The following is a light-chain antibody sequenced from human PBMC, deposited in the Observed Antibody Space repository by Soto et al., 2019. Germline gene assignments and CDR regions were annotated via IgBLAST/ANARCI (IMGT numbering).Light chain of an antibody. V-gene: IGLV1-47*01. CDR1: SSNIGSNY. CDR3: AAWDDSLSVWV. CDR2: RNN. J-gene: IGLJ3*02. Sequence: QSVLTQPPSASGTPGQRVTISCSGSSSNIGSNYVYWYKQLPGTAPKLLIYRNNQRPSGVPDRFSGSKSGTSASLAISGLRSEDEADYYCAAWDDSLSVWVFGGGTKLTVL.